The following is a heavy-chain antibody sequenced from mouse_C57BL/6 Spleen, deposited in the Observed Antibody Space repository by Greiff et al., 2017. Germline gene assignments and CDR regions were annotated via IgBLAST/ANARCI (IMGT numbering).Heavy chain of an antibody. D-gene: IGHD1-1*01. Sequence: QVQLQQSGAELVKPGASVKMSCKASGYTFTSYWITWVKQRPGQGLEWIGDIYPGSGSTNYNEKFKSKATLTVDTSSSTAYMQLSSLTSEDSAVYYCARRDYYGSSYRYWYFDVWGTGTTVTVSS. CDR2: IYPGSGST. J-gene: IGHJ1*03. CDR1: GYTFTSYW. V-gene: IGHV1-55*01. CDR3: ARRDYYGSSYRYWYFDV.